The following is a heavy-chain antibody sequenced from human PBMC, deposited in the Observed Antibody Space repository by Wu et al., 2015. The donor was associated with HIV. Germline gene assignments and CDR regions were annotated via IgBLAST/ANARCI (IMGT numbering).Heavy chain of an antibody. CDR2: IIPIFGTA. D-gene: IGHD3-22*01. CDR1: GGTFSSYA. V-gene: IGHV1-69*13. J-gene: IGHJ6*02. CDR3: ASPYYYDSSGYYLPPXYYYYGMDV. Sequence: QVQLVQSGAEVKKPGSSVKVSCKASGGTFSSYAISWVRQAPGQGLEWMGRIIPIFGTANYAQKFQGRVTITADESTSTAYMELSSLRSEDTAVYYCASPYYYDSSGYYLPPXYYYYGMDVWGQGTTVTVSS.